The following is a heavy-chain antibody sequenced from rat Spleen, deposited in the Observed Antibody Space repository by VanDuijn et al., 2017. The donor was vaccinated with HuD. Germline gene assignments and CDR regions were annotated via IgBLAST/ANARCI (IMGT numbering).Heavy chain of an antibody. CDR3: VRQDTSGYSNWFAY. J-gene: IGHJ2*01. CDR1: GFTFSTFP. Sequence: EVQLVESGGGLVQPGRSLKLSCAASGFTFSTFPMAWVRQAPKMGLEWVASISSGGGDTYYRDSVKGRFTVSRDNAKNTLYLQLDSLRSEDTATYYCVRQDTSGYSNWFAYWGQGVMVTVSS. CDR2: ISSGGGDT. V-gene: IGHV5S13*01. D-gene: IGHD4-3*01.